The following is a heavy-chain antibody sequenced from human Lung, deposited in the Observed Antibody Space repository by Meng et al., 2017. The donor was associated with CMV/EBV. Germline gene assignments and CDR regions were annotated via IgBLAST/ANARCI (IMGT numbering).Heavy chain of an antibody. CDR1: GDSISNGDYY. CDR2: IYFSGDT. CDR3: ARDRASDEWFDP. Sequence: QVKLQESGPGLVTPSQTMFLTCTSSGDSISNGDYYWIWIRQPPGKGLEWIGYIYFSGDTYYNTYLKSRITMSVDTSKNQFSLKVRSVTAADTAVYYCARDRASDEWFDPWGQGTLVTVSS. V-gene: IGHV4-30-4*01. J-gene: IGHJ5*02. D-gene: IGHD3-10*01.